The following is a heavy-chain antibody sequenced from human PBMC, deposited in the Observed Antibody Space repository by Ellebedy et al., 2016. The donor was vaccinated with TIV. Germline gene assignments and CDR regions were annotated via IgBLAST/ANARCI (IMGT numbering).Heavy chain of an antibody. CDR1: GGSIGGYY. D-gene: IGHD3-16*01. V-gene: IGHV4-59*08. CDR3: AKRDDDGNGNNWFDP. Sequence: MPSETLSLTCTVSGGSIGGYYWGWLRQPPGKGLEWIGYIYYTGSTNYNPSLKSRVTISVDTSKNQFSLKLNSVTAADTAVYYCAKRDDDGNGNNWFDPWGQGTLVTVSS. CDR2: IYYTGST. J-gene: IGHJ5*02.